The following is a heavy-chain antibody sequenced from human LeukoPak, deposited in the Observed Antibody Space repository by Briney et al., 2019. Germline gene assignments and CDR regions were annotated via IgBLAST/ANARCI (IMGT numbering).Heavy chain of an antibody. D-gene: IGHD6-13*01. CDR1: GFTFSSYG. CDR3: AKQYRAGIAAAGDDY. Sequence: GGSLRLSCAVSGFTFSSYGMHWVRQAPGKGLEWVAVISYDGSNKYYADSVEGRFTISRDNSKNTLYLQMNSLRAEDTAVYYCAKQYRAGIAAAGDDYWGQGTLVTVSS. V-gene: IGHV3-30*18. J-gene: IGHJ4*02. CDR2: ISYDGSNK.